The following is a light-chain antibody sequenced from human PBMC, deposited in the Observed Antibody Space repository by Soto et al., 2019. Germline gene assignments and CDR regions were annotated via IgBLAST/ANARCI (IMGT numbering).Light chain of an antibody. CDR1: QSVRNSN. V-gene: IGKV3-20*01. J-gene: IGKJ5*01. CDR2: GAS. CDR3: QQYGSSAPIT. Sequence: EVVLTQSPGTLSLSPGERATLSCRAIQSVRNSNLNWYQQKAGQAPRLLIYGASIRATGIPDRFSGSGSGTDFTLTISRLEPEDFALYFCQQYGSSAPITFGQGTLLEI.